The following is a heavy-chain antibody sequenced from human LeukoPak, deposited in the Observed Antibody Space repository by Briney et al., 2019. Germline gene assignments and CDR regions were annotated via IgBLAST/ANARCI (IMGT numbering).Heavy chain of an antibody. V-gene: IGHV5-51*01. J-gene: IGHJ5*02. CDR1: GYSFASYW. D-gene: IGHD4-17*01. Sequence: GESLKISCKGSGYSFASYWIGWVRQMPGKGLEWMGIIYPGDSDTTYSPSFQGQVTISADKSISTAYLQWSSLKASDTAMYYCARLYGEYGVKGWFDPWGQGTLVTVSS. CDR2: IYPGDSDT. CDR3: ARLYGEYGVKGWFDP.